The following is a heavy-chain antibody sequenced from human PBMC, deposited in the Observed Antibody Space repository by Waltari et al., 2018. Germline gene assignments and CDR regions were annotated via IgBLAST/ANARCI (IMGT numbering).Heavy chain of an antibody. Sequence: QVQLVQSGAEVKKPGSSVKVSCKASGGTFSSYAISWVRQAPGQGLEWMGGIIPIFGTANYAQKFQGRVTITADESTSTAYMELSSLRSEDTAVYYCAREDVVVWLPRGFWFDPWGQGTLVTVSS. CDR1: GGTFSSYA. J-gene: IGHJ5*02. CDR3: AREDVVVWLPRGFWFDP. D-gene: IGHD2-15*01. CDR2: IIPIFGTA. V-gene: IGHV1-69*12.